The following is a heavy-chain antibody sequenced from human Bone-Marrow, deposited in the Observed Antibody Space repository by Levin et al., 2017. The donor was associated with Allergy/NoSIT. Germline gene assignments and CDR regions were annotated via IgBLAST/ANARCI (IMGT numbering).Heavy chain of an antibody. Sequence: GGSLRLSCAASGFTFNNYDIHWVRQAPGKGLEWVAVISFDGTNKYYADSVKGRFTISRDNSKNTLYLEMNSLSAEETAVYYCAKQGHDSSGYYTGYFFDYWRQGPLVTVSS. CDR2: ISFDGTNK. J-gene: IGHJ4*02. V-gene: IGHV3-30*18. D-gene: IGHD3-22*01. CDR1: GFTFNNYD. CDR3: AKQGHDSSGYYTGYFFDY.